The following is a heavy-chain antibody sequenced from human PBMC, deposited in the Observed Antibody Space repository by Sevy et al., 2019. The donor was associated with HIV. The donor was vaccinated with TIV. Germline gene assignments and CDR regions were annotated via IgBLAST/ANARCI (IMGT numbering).Heavy chain of an antibody. CDR3: AREAGEYGSGSYYRRWFDP. CDR1: GGSISSYY. J-gene: IGHJ5*02. D-gene: IGHD3-10*01. Sequence: SETLSLTCTVSGGSISSYYWSWIRQPAGKGLEWIGRIYTSGSTNYNPPLKSRVTMSVDTPMNQFSLKLSSVTAADTAVYYCAREAGEYGSGSYYRRWFDPWGQGTLVTVSS. V-gene: IGHV4-4*07. CDR2: IYTSGST.